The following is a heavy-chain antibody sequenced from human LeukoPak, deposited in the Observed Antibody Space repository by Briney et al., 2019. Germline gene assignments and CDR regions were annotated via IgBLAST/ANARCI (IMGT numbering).Heavy chain of an antibody. Sequence: PGGSLRLSCAASGFTVSSNYMSWVRQAPGKGLEWVSVIYSGGSTYYADSVKGRFTISRDNSKNTLYLQMNSLRAGDTAVYYCARVLAGPRTFDYWGQGTLVTVSS. V-gene: IGHV3-53*01. J-gene: IGHJ4*02. CDR2: IYSGGST. CDR1: GFTVSSNY. CDR3: ARVLAGPRTFDY.